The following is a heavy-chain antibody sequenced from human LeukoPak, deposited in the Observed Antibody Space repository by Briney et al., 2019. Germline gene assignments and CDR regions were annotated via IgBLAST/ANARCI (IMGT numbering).Heavy chain of an antibody. V-gene: IGHV1-69*13. CDR2: IIPMFGAA. CDR1: GGTFSSYA. J-gene: IGHJ5*02. D-gene: IGHD2-2*01. CDR3: AREFPLGYCSSTSCYGSNWFDP. Sequence: SVKVSCKASGGTFSSYAISWVRQAPGQGLEWMGGIIPMFGAANYAQKFQGRVTITADESTSTAYMELSSLRSEDTAVYYCAREFPLGYCSSTSCYGSNWFDPWGQGTLVTVSS.